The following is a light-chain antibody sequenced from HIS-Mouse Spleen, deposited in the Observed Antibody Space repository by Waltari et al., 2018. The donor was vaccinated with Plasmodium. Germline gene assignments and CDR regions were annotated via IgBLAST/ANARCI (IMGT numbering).Light chain of an antibody. V-gene: IGLV2-8*01. CDR2: EVS. J-gene: IGLJ2*01. CDR3: SSYAGSNNLV. CDR1: SSAVCGYNY. Sequence: QSALTQPPSASGSPGQSVTISCTGTSSAVCGYNYVLWYQQHPGKAPKRMIYEVSKRPSGVPDRFSGSKSGNTASLTVSGLQAEDEADYYCSSYAGSNNLVFGGGTKLTVL.